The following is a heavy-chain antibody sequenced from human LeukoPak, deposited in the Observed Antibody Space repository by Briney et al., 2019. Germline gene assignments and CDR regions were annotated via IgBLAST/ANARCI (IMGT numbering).Heavy chain of an antibody. J-gene: IGHJ5*02. CDR1: GGSISSYY. V-gene: IGHV4-59*12. CDR2: IYYSGST. CDR3: ARERLSPGFDP. Sequence: SETLSLTCTVSGGSISSYYWSWIRQPPGKGLEWIGYIYYSGSTNYNPSLKSRVTISVDRSKNQFSLKLSSVTAADTAVYYCARERLSPGFDPWGQGTLVTVSS.